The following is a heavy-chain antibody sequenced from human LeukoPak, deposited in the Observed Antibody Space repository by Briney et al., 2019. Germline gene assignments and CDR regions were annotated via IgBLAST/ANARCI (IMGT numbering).Heavy chain of an antibody. V-gene: IGHV1-8*01. CDR1: GYTFTSYD. CDR2: MNPNSGNT. Sequence: ASVKVSCKASGYTFTSYDINWVRQATGQGLEWMGWMNPNSGNTGYAQKFQGRVTMTRNTSISTAYMELSSLRSEDTAVYYCARAIRFGELLYFDYWGQGTLVTVSS. J-gene: IGHJ4*02. D-gene: IGHD3-10*01. CDR3: ARAIRFGELLYFDY.